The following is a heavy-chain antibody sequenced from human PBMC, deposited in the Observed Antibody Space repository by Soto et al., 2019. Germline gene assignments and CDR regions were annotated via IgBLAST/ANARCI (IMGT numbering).Heavy chain of an antibody. D-gene: IGHD3-22*01. J-gene: IGHJ4*01. CDR2: IKSKTDGGTT. Sequence: GGSLRLSCAASGFTFTNAWINWVRQAPGKGLEWVGRIKSKTDGGTTDYAEPVKGRFAISRDDSNNMVYLQMNSLKIEDTAVYYCTADSYSTIIIVRFDYWGHGTLVTVSS. CDR3: TADSYSTIIIVRFDY. CDR1: GFTFTNAW. V-gene: IGHV3-15*07.